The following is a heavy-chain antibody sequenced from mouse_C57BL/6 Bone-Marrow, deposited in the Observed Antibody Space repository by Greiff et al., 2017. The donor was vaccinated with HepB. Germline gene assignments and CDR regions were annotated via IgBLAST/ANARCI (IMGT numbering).Heavy chain of an antibody. J-gene: IGHJ1*03. CDR3: AGYFDV. Sequence: EVNVVESGGDLVKPGGSLKLSCAASGFTFSSYGMSWVRQTPEKRLEWVAYISNGGGSTYYPDTVKGRFTISRDNAKNTLYLQMSRLKSEDTAMYYCAGYFDVWGTGTTVTVSS. CDR2: ISNGGGST. V-gene: IGHV5-12*01. CDR1: GFTFSSYG.